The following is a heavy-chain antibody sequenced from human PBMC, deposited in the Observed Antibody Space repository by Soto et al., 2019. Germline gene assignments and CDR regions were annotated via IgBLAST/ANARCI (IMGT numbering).Heavy chain of an antibody. CDR1: GYTFTSYF. D-gene: IGHD2-21*01. J-gene: IGHJ4*02. CDR3: GRESNSMVDF. CDR2: IDPTDSYT. Sequence: PGESLKISCKVSGYTFTSYFIAWVRQMPGKGLEWMGRIDPTDSYTTYNPSFEGHVTLSADKSSDTVYLQWATVKASDTAMYFCGRESNSMVDFWGRGTLVTVSS. V-gene: IGHV5-10-1*01.